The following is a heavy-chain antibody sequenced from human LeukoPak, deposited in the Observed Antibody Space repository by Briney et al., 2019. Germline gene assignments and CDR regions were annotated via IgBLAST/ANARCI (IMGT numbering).Heavy chain of an antibody. CDR3: ARDLKGYHYGSGNYPQ. D-gene: IGHD3-10*01. V-gene: IGHV1-2*02. Sequence: ASVKVSCKSSGYTFTGYYIHWLRQAPGQGLEWMGFINPNSGGTNYAQKFQGRVTMTRDTSISTAYMELSRLTSDDTAVYYCARDLKGYHYGSGNYPQWGQGTLITVSS. CDR1: GYTFTGYY. J-gene: IGHJ4*02. CDR2: INPNSGGT.